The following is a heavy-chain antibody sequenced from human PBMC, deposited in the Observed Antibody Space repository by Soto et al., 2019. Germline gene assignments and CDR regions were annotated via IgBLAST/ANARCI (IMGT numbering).Heavy chain of an antibody. CDR1: GGSISSGGYY. D-gene: IGHD2-2*01. Sequence: SETLSLTCTVSGGSISSGGYYWSWIRQHPGKGLEWIGYIYYSGSTYYNPSLKSRVTISVDTSKNQFSLKLSSVTAADTAVYYCARVEGSYCSSTSCPEPVDAFDIWGQGTMVTVSS. J-gene: IGHJ3*02. CDR2: IYYSGST. CDR3: ARVEGSYCSSTSCPEPVDAFDI. V-gene: IGHV4-31*03.